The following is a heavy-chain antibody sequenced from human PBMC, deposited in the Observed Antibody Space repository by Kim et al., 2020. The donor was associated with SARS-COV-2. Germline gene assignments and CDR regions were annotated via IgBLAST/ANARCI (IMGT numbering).Heavy chain of an antibody. CDR1: GGSISSGGYY. D-gene: IGHD3-3*01. CDR2: IYYSGST. J-gene: IGHJ6*02. CDR3: ARDTRVYDFWSGYSFTNYYGMDV. Sequence: SETLSLTCTVSGGSISSGGYYWSWIRQHPGKGLEWIGYIYYSGSTYYNPSLKSRVTISVDTSKNQFSLKLSSVTAADTAVYYCARDTRVYDFWSGYSFTNYYGMDVWGQGTTVTVSS. V-gene: IGHV4-31*03.